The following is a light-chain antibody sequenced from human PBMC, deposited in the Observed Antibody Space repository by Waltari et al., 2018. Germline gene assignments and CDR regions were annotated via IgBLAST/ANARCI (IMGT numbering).Light chain of an antibody. V-gene: IGKV3-20*01. J-gene: IGKJ3*01. CDR2: GAS. CDR1: QSVSSSY. Sequence: EIVLTQSPGTLSLSPGERATISCRASQSVSSSYLAWYQQKPGQAPRLLIYGASSRATGIPDRFSGRGSGTDFTLTISRLEPEDFAVYYCQQYGSSPFTFGPGTKVDIK. CDR3: QQYGSSPFT.